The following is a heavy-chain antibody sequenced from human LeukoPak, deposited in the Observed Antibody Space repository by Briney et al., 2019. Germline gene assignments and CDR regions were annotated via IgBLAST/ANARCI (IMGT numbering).Heavy chain of an antibody. CDR3: ARVGELWDYYFDY. CDR2: IYDGGST. V-gene: IGHV4-4*07. J-gene: IGHJ4*02. D-gene: IGHD3-10*01. Sequence: SETLSLTCTVSGGSVNSYYLSWIRQPAGKTLEWIGRIYDGGSTNYNPSLKSRVTMSVDTSKNQISLKLKSVTAADTAVYYCARVGELWDYYFDYWGQGTLVTVSS. CDR1: GGSVNSYY.